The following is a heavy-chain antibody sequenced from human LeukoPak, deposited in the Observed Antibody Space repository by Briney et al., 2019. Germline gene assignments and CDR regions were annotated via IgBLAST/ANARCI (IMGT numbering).Heavy chain of an antibody. Sequence: QPGGSLRLSFAASGFTFSSYAMSWVRQAPGKGLEWVSAISGSGGSTYYADSVKGRFTISRDNSKNTLYLQMNSLRAEDTAVYYCAKDYLRYNWNVNSLYFDYWGQGTLVTVSS. CDR1: GFTFSSYA. D-gene: IGHD1-20*01. J-gene: IGHJ4*02. CDR2: ISGSGGST. CDR3: AKDYLRYNWNVNSLYFDY. V-gene: IGHV3-23*01.